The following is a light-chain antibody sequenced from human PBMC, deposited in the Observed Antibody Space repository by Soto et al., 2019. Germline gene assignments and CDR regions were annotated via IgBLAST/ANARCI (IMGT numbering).Light chain of an antibody. V-gene: IGKV1-9*01. J-gene: IGKJ4*01. CDR1: QGMSTY. CDR2: SAS. Sequence: DIQLTQSPSFLSASVGDTVTITCRASQGMSTYLAWYQQKPGKVPKLLIRSASTLQSGVPPRFSGGGSGTKFTRTISTLQPDDSGIYYCQQLGGYQLGFGGGTNVEI. CDR3: QQLGGYQLG.